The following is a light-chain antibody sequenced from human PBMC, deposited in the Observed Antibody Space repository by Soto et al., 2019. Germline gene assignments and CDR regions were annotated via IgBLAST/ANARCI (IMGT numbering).Light chain of an antibody. CDR1: QSVYSTY. Sequence: IVLTQSPGTLSLSPGDTATLSCRASQSVYSTYLAWYQHKVGQAPRLLIYGSSTRATGIPDRFSGSGSGTDFPLTIRRLEPEDFAVYYCQQYGSSPSTFGQGAKVEVK. CDR2: GSS. J-gene: IGKJ1*01. V-gene: IGKV3-20*01. CDR3: QQYGSSPST.